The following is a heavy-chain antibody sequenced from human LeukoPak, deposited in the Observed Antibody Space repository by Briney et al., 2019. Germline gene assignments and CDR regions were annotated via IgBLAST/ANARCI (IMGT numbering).Heavy chain of an antibody. CDR3: TRNVRGVAGPSEI. CDR1: GDSTGGNFY. CDR2: THSSGTT. V-gene: IGHV4-31*03. J-gene: IGHJ3*02. D-gene: IGHD3-10*02. Sequence: SETLSLTCSVSGDSTGGNFYWSWIRQHPGRGLEWIGCTHSSGTTFYNPSLKSRTTILMDTSNDLFSLILTSATAADTAVYFCTRNVRGVAGPSEIWGQGTMVTVSS.